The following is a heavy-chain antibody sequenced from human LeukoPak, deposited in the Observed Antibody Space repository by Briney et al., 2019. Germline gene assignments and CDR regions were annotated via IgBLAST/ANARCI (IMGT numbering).Heavy chain of an antibody. Sequence: GGSLRLSCAASGFTVSSNYMSWVRQAPGKGLEWVSVIYSGGSTYYADSVKGRFTISRDNSKNTLYLQMNSLRAEDTAVYYCAKSQAVAGTDLFDYWGQGTLVTVSS. CDR1: GFTVSSNY. CDR2: IYSGGST. J-gene: IGHJ4*02. V-gene: IGHV3-53*01. CDR3: AKSQAVAGTDLFDY. D-gene: IGHD6-19*01.